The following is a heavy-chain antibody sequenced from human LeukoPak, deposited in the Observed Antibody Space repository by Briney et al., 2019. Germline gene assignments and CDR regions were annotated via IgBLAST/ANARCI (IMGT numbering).Heavy chain of an antibody. D-gene: IGHD3-10*01. CDR1: GFTFSNYW. CDR2: IKQDGSEK. CDR3: ARTIGYGSGNDQAGG. J-gene: IGHJ4*02. Sequence: GGSLRLSCAASGFTFSNYWMSWVRQGPGQGLEWVANIKQDGSEKYYVDSVKGRFTISRDNAKNSLYLQMNNLRAEDTAVYYCARTIGYGSGNDQAGGWGQGTLVTVSS. V-gene: IGHV3-7*01.